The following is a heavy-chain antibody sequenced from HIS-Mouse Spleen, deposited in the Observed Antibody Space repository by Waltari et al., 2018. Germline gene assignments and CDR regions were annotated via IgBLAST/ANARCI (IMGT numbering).Heavy chain of an antibody. CDR2: TTPIFGTA. J-gene: IGHJ2*01. CDR1: GGPFSSYA. D-gene: IGHD1-26*01. V-gene: IGHV1-69*01. Sequence: QVQLVQSGAEVKKPGSSVKVSCKASGGPFSSYAISWVRQAPGQGLEWMGGTTPIFGTANYAQKFQGRVTITADESTSTAYMELSSLRSEDTAVYYCARDSGSYSFWYFDLWGRGTLVTVSS. CDR3: ARDSGSYSFWYFDL.